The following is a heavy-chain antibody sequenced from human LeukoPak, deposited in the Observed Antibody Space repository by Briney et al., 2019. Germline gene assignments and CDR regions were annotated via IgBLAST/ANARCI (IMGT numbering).Heavy chain of an antibody. Sequence: PGGSLRLSCAASGFTFSSYGMHWVRQAPGKGLEWVAFIRYDGSNKYYADSVKGRFTISRDNSKNTLYLQMNSLRAEDTAVYYCAKDLTIAADSSGWYDYWGQGTLVTVSS. V-gene: IGHV3-30*02. D-gene: IGHD6-19*01. CDR1: GFTFSSYG. CDR3: AKDLTIAADSSGWYDY. CDR2: IRYDGSNK. J-gene: IGHJ4*02.